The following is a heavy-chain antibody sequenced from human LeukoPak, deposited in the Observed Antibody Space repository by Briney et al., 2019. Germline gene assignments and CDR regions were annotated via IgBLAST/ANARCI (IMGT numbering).Heavy chain of an antibody. J-gene: IGHJ4*02. Sequence: GGSLRLSCAVSGFTFSNCSMNWVRQTPGKGLEWIAYIIDSGKTVYYADSVKGRFTISRDNAKNSLYLQMNSLRAEDTAVYYCARADSTMVVWYFDYWGQGALVTVSS. V-gene: IGHV3-48*01. D-gene: IGHD4/OR15-4a*01. CDR3: ARADSTMVVWYFDY. CDR1: GFTFSNCS. CDR2: IIDSGKTV.